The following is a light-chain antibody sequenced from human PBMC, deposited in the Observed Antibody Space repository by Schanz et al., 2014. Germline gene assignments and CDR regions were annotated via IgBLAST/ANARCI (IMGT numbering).Light chain of an antibody. Sequence: QSVLTQPASVSGSPGQSITVSCTGTSSDVGSYNLVSWYQQHPGKAPKLMIYEDTQRPSGVSNRFSGSKSGNTASLTISGLQAEDEADYYCSSYTSSSTLGVFGGGTKLTVL. CDR3: SSYTSSSTLGV. CDR2: EDT. J-gene: IGLJ3*02. CDR1: SSDVGSYNL. V-gene: IGLV2-14*02.